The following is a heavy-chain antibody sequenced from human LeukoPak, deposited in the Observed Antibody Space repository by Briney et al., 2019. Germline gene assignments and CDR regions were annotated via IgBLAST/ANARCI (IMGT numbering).Heavy chain of an antibody. V-gene: IGHV4-34*01. J-gene: IGHJ4*02. CDR3: ASGRGYSYGYSDY. Sequence: PSGTLSLTCAVYGGSFSGYYWSWIRQPPGKGLEWIGEISHSGSTNYNPSLKSRVTISVDTSKNQFSLKLSSVTAADTAVYYCASGRGYSYGYSDYWGQGILVTVSS. CDR2: ISHSGST. D-gene: IGHD5-18*01. CDR1: GGSFSGYY.